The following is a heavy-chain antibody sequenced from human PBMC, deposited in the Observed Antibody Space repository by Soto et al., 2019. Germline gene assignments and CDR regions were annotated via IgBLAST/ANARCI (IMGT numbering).Heavy chain of an antibody. J-gene: IGHJ2*01. V-gene: IGHV3-23*01. CDR2: ISGSGDRT. CDR3: SKERRGMRPR. D-gene: IGHD3-10*01. Sequence: SVRHVPGKKLEWVSAISGSGDRTYYANSVKGRFTISRDNSKNTLSLQMDSLSAADTVMHKCSKERRGMRPRWGR.